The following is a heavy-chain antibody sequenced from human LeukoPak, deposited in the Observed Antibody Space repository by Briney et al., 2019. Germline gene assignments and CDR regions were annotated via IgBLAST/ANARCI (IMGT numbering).Heavy chain of an antibody. CDR2: IKQDGSEK. CDR1: GFTFSSYW. CDR3: ARGGQLLWFGESEDY. J-gene: IGHJ4*02. V-gene: IGHV3-7*01. Sequence: PGGSLRLSCAASGFTFSSYWMSWVRQAPGKGLEWVANIKQDGSEKYYVDSVKGRFTISRDNAKNSLYLQMNSLRAEDTAVYYCARGGQLLWFGESEDYWGQGTLVTVPS. D-gene: IGHD3-10*01.